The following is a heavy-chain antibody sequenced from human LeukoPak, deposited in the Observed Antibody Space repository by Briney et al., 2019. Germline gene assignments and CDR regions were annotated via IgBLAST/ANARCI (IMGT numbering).Heavy chain of an antibody. CDR2: IYSGGST. D-gene: IGHD1-1*01. CDR1: GFTFSSYG. V-gene: IGHV3-NL1*01. CDR3: ATTVERRSY. J-gene: IGHJ4*02. Sequence: GGSLRLSCAASGFTFSSYGMHWVRQAPGKGLEWVSVIYSGGSTYYADSVKGRFTISRDNSKNTLYLQMNSLRAEDTAVYYCATTVERRSYWGQGTLVTVSS.